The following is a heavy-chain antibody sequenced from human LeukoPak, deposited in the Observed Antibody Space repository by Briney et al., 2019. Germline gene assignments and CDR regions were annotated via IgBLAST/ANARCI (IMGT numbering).Heavy chain of an antibody. J-gene: IGHJ6*03. CDR1: GFTFSSYS. D-gene: IGHD1-26*01. CDR3: ARLEGATQGEDYYYYMDV. CDR2: ISSSSSTI. Sequence: PGGSLRLSCAASGFTFSSYSMNWVRQAPGKGLEWVSYISSSSSTIYFADSVKGRFTISRDNAKNSLYLQMNSLRAEDTAVYYCARLEGATQGEDYYYYMDVWGKGTTVTVSS. V-gene: IGHV3-48*04.